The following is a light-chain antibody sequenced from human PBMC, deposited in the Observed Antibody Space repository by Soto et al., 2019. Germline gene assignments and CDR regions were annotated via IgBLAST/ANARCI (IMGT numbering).Light chain of an antibody. CDR1: QSIINW. Sequence: SKMTKSHSTLPPPLEDRVTITCRASQSIINWLGWYQQKPGKAPKLLIYKASSLEGGVPSRFSGSGSGTEFTLTISSLQPDDFATYYCQQYSTYWTFGQAT. J-gene: IGKJ1*01. CDR3: QQYSTYWT. CDR2: KAS. V-gene: IGKV1-5*03.